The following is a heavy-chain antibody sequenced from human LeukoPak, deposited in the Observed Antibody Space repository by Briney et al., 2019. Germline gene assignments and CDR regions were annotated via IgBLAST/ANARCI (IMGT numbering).Heavy chain of an antibody. Sequence: PSETLSLTCTVSGGSTSDYYWNWIRQPPGKGLEWIGYIYYRGTTNYNPSLNSRVTISLDSSKNQFSLKLSSVTAADTAVYYCARGPPRTRRERYFDYWGQGTLVSVSS. V-gene: IGHV4-59*01. CDR3: ARGPPRTRRERYFDY. CDR2: IYYRGTT. D-gene: IGHD1-1*01. J-gene: IGHJ4*02. CDR1: GGSTSDYY.